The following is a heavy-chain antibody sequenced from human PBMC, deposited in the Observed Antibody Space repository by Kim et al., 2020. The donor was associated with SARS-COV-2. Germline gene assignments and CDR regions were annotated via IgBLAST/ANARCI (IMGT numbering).Heavy chain of an antibody. CDR2: IWYDGSNK. J-gene: IGHJ6*02. V-gene: IGHV3-33*06. CDR1: GFTFSSYG. Sequence: GGSLRLSCAASGFTFSSYGMHWVRQAPGKGLEWVAVIWYDGSNKYYADSVKGRFTISRDNSKNTLYLQMNSLRAEDTAVYYCAKDPRYGSGRTYYYYGMDVWGQGTTVTVSS. CDR3: AKDPRYGSGRTYYYYGMDV. D-gene: IGHD3-10*01.